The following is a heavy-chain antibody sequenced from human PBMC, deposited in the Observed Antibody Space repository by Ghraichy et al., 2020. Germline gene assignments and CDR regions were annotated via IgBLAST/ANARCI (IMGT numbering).Heavy chain of an antibody. Sequence: ISGDSVSSKSTTWNWIRQSPSRGLEWLGRTYYRSKWYIEYAVSVKSRTTINPDTSKNQFSLQLNSWTPEDTAVYYCSSMDVWGQGTTVTVSS. CDR3: SSMDV. V-gene: IGHV6-1*01. CDR1: GDSVSSKSTT. CDR2: TYYRSKWYI. J-gene: IGHJ6*02.